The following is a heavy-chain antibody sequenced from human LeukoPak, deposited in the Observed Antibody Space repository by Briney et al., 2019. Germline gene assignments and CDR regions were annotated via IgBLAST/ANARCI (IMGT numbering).Heavy chain of an antibody. Sequence: GSLRLSCAASGFTFSTYSMHWVRQAPGKGLEWVAVLSFDGRNEYYADAVKGRFTISRDNSENTVSLQMNSLRTEDTAVYYCARAPLIMAAPDYWGQGTLVTVSS. D-gene: IGHD2-8*01. CDR2: LSFDGRNE. CDR3: ARAPLIMAAPDY. J-gene: IGHJ4*02. V-gene: IGHV3-30*17. CDR1: GFTFSTYS.